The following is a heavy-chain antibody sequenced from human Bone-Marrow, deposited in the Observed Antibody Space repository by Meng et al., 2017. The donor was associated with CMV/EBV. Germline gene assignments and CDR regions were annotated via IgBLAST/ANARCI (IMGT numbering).Heavy chain of an antibody. Sequence: GSLRLSCTVSGVSVRSGSHHWSWFRQPPGKGLEWIGYIYDSGTTNYNPSLKSRVSISVDTSKNHFSLKLSSVTAADTAVYYRARARLRSSWYSSRTNWYFDLWGRGTLVTVSS. J-gene: IGHJ2*01. CDR2: IYDSGTT. D-gene: IGHD6-13*01. CDR1: GVSVRSGSHH. V-gene: IGHV4-61*03. CDR3: ARARLRSSWYSSRTNWYFDL.